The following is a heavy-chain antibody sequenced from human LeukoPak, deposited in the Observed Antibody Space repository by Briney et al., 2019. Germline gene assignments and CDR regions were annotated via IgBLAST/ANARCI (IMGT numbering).Heavy chain of an antibody. CDR3: AGSSVATSEYFQH. Sequence: GGSLRLSCAASGFTFSSYAMHWVRQAPGKGLEWVAVISYDGSNKYYADSVKGRFTISRDNSKNTLYLQMNSLRAEDTAVYYCAGSSVATSEYFQHWGQGTLVTVSS. V-gene: IGHV3-30-3*01. CDR2: ISYDGSNK. D-gene: IGHD5-12*01. CDR1: GFTFSSYA. J-gene: IGHJ1*01.